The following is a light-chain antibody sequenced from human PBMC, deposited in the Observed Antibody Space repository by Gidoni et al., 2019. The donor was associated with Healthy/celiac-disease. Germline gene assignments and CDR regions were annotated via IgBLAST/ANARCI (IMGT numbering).Light chain of an antibody. Sequence: EIVLTQSPATLSLSPGERATLSCRASQSVSSYLAWYQQKPGQAPRLLIYDASNRATGIPARFSGSGSGTDFTLTISSLEPEDFAVYYCQQRSNWPPTFAGETKVEIK. CDR1: QSVSSY. CDR3: QQRSNWPPT. V-gene: IGKV3-11*01. J-gene: IGKJ4*01. CDR2: DAS.